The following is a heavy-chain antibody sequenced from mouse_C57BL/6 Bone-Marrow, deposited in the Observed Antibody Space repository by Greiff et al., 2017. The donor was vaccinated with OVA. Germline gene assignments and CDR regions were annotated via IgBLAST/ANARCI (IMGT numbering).Heavy chain of an antibody. J-gene: IGHJ3*01. CDR1: GFTFSSYA. CDR2: ISSGGDYI. CDR3: TSDIGGLAY. Sequence: EVQVVESGEGLMKPGGSLKLSCAASGFTFSSYAMSWVRQTPEKRLEWVAYISSGGDYIYYAATVKGRFTISRDNARNTLYLQMRSLKSDDTAMYYCTSDIGGLAYWGQGTLVTVSA. D-gene: IGHD3-1*01. V-gene: IGHV5-9-1*02.